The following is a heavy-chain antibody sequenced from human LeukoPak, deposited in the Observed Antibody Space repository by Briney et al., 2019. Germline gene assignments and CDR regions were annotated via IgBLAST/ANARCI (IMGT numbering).Heavy chain of an antibody. J-gene: IGHJ4*02. Sequence: PSETLSLTCAVYGGSFSGYYWSWIRQPPGKELEWIGEINHSGSTNYNPSLKSRVTISVDTSKNQFSLKLSSVTAADTAVYYCANGRDGYNRGCFDCWGQGTLVTVSS. D-gene: IGHD5-24*01. CDR1: GGSFSGYY. CDR2: INHSGST. V-gene: IGHV4-34*01. CDR3: ANGRDGYNRGCFDC.